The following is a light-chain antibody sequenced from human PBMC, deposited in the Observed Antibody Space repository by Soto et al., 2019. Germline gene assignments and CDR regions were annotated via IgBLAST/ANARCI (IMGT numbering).Light chain of an antibody. CDR3: QQYYNWPRT. V-gene: IGKV3-15*01. CDR1: QSVGSN. Sequence: DMVMTQSPATLSVSPGDGATLSCRASQSVGSNLACFQQKPGQAPRLIIYRAYTRDTGIPARFSGSGSGTDFTLTISSLQSEDFAVYYCQQYYNWPRTFGQGTKLEIK. CDR2: RAY. J-gene: IGKJ2*01.